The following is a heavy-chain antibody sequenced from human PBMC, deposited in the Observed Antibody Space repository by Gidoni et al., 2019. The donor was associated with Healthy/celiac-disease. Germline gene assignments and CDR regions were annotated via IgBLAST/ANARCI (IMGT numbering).Heavy chain of an antibody. Sequence: QVQLVESGGGVVQPGRSLRLSCASSGFPFSRSAMHWVRQAPGKGLEWVAVISYDGSNKYYADSVKGRFTISRDNSKNTLYLQMNSLRAEDTAVYYCARSGGLYCSGGSCYLPFDYWGQGTLVTVSS. J-gene: IGHJ4*02. D-gene: IGHD2-15*01. CDR3: ARSGGLYCSGGSCYLPFDY. V-gene: IGHV3-30-3*01. CDR2: ISYDGSNK. CDR1: GFPFSRSA.